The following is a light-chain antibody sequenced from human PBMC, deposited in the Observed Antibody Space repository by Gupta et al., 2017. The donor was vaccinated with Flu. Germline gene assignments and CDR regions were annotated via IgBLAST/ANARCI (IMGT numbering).Light chain of an antibody. Sequence: SHVMTQPPPVSVAPGPTARITCGGNKVGNKSVDWYQQKSGLAPVLVVYDDSDRPSGIPERFSGSNSGNTATLTISGVEAGDEADYCCQGWDTNNNNRVFGGGTKLTVL. V-gene: IGLV3-21*02. CDR3: QGWDTNNNNRV. CDR1: KVGNKS. CDR2: DDS. J-gene: IGLJ3*02.